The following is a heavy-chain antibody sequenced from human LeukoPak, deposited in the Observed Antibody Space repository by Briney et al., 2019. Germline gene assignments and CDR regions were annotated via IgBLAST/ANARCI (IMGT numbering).Heavy chain of an antibody. CDR2: FYYRGNT. CDR3: ARRRGDPGAFDI. J-gene: IGHJ3*02. V-gene: IGHV4-39*01. CDR1: GGSVTNSRGYY. D-gene: IGHD2-21*02. Sequence: SETLSLTCSVSGGSVTNSRGYYWAWIRQPPGKGLEWIGSFYYRGNTYYNLSLKSRLTISVDTSKNQFSLKMSSVTATDTAIYYCARRRGDPGAFDIWGQGTQVTVSS.